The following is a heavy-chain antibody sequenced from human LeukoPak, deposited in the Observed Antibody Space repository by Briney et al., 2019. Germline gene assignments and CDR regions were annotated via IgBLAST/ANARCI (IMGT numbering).Heavy chain of an antibody. CDR2: IIPIFGTA. V-gene: IGHV1-69*01. Sequence: ASVKVSCKASGGTFSSYAISWVRQAPGQGLEWMGGIIPIFGTANYAQKFQGRVTITADESTSTAYMELSSLRSEDTAVYYCAYSGSYYGFDPWGQGTPVTVSS. CDR3: AYSGSYYGFDP. D-gene: IGHD1-26*01. J-gene: IGHJ5*02. CDR1: GGTFSSYA.